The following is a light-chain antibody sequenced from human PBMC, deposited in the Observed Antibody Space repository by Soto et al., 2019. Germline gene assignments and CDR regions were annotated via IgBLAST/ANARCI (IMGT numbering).Light chain of an antibody. CDR3: QQYNRYSPLT. J-gene: IGKJ4*01. V-gene: IGKV1-5*01. Sequence: DIQMTQSPSTLSASVGDRVTVTCRASQSISSSLAWYQQKPGKAPKLLIYDASSLESGVPSRFSGSGSGTEFTLTISGLQPDDFATYYCQQYNRYSPLTFGGGTKVDIK. CDR1: QSISSS. CDR2: DAS.